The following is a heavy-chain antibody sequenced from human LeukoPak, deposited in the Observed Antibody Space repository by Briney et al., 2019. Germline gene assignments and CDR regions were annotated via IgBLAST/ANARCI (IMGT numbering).Heavy chain of an antibody. J-gene: IGHJ3*02. CDR1: GGSISSSSYY. CDR3: ARLGYPSALDI. CDR2: VYYSGST. Sequence: SETLSLTCTVSGGSISSSSYYWGWIRQPPGKGLEWIGNVYYSGSTYYNPSLKSRVTISVDTSKNQFSLKLSSVTAADTAVYYCARLGYPSALDIWGQGTMVTVSS. V-gene: IGHV4-39*01. D-gene: IGHD5-18*01.